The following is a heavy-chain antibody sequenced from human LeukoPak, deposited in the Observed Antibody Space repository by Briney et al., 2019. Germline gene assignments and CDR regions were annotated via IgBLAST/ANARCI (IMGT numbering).Heavy chain of an antibody. D-gene: IGHD3-22*01. CDR1: GFTFSSYS. CDR2: ISSSSYI. V-gene: IGHV3-21*01. J-gene: IGHJ3*02. CDR3: ARDIPYDSSGYDAFDI. Sequence: GGSLRLSCAASGFTFSSYSMNWVRQAPGKGLEWVSSISSSSYIYYADSVKGRFTISRDNAKNSLYLQMNSLRAEDTAVYYCARDIPYDSSGYDAFDIWGQGTMVTVSS.